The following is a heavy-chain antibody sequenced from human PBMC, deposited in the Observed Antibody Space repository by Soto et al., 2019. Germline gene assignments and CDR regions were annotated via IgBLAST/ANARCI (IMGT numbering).Heavy chain of an antibody. Sequence: QVQLVESGGGVVQPGRSLRLSCAASGFTFSSYGMHWVRQAPGKGLEWVAVISYDGSNKYYADSVKGRFTISRDNSKNTLYLQMNSLRAEDTAVYYCAKDLGWLRFEDTKSYYYYGMDVWGQGTTVTVSS. CDR3: AKDLGWLRFEDTKSYYYYGMDV. CDR2: ISYDGSNK. V-gene: IGHV3-30*18. J-gene: IGHJ6*02. D-gene: IGHD5-12*01. CDR1: GFTFSSYG.